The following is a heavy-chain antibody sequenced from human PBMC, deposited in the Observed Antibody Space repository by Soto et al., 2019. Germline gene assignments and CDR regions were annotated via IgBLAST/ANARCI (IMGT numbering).Heavy chain of an antibody. D-gene: IGHD6-19*01. V-gene: IGHV1-18*01. Sequence: QVQLVQSGAEVKKPGASVKGSCKASGYTFTSYGISWVRQAPGQGPSWMGWVSAYSGNTNYAQKLECTVTRTTDTSTSTAYMELRSLRSDDTAVYYCARREAVAGTDAFDIWGQGTMVTVSS. CDR2: VSAYSGNT. CDR1: GYTFTSYG. J-gene: IGHJ3*02. CDR3: ARREAVAGTDAFDI.